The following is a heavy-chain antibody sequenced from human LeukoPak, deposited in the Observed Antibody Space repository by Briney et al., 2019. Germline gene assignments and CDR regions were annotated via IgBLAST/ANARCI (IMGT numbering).Heavy chain of an antibody. Sequence: SQTLSLTCTVSGGPISSGGYYWSWVRQHPGKGLEWIGYIYYSGSTYYNPSLKSRVTISVDTSKNQFSLKLSSVTAADTAVYYCARDRVVGATRWFDPWGQGTLVTVSS. V-gene: IGHV4-31*03. CDR1: GGPISSGGYY. D-gene: IGHD1-26*01. CDR3: ARDRVVGATRWFDP. CDR2: IYYSGST. J-gene: IGHJ5*02.